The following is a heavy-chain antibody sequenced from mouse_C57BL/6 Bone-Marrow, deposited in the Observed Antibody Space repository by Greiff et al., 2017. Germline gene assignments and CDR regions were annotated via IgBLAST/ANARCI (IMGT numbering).Heavy chain of an antibody. CDR1: GFTFSSYA. CDR2: ISSGGDYI. J-gene: IGHJ4*01. Sequence: EVKLVESGEGLVKPGGSLKLSCAASGFTFSSYAMSWVRQTPEKRLEWVAYISSGGDYIYYADTVKGRFTISRDNARNTLYLQMSSLKSEDTAMYYCTRGYYGNSYYAMDYWGQGTSVTVSS. CDR3: TRGYYGNSYYAMDY. V-gene: IGHV5-9-1*02. D-gene: IGHD2-1*01.